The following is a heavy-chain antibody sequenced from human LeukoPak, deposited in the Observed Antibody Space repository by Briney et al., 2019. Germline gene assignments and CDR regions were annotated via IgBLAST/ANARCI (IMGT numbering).Heavy chain of an antibody. CDR2: INPNRGGT. CDR3: ARGVATIVNWFDP. V-gene: IGHV1-2*02. J-gene: IGHJ5*02. CDR1: GYTFTGYY. D-gene: IGHD5-12*01. Sequence: ASVKVSCKASGYTFTGYYLHWVRQAPGQGLEWMGWINPNRGGTNHAQTFQGRVTMTRDTSISTAYMELSRLTSDDTAVYYCARGVATIVNWFDPWGQGTLVTVSS.